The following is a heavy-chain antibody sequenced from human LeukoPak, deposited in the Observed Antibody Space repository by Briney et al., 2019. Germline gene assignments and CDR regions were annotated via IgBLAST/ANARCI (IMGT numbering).Heavy chain of an antibody. Sequence: GGSLRLSCAASGFTFSTCAMSWVRQAPGKGLEWVSAISGSDTRTYYADSLKGRFNISRDNSKNTLYLQMDSLTAEDTAVYYCAKEDSRGHWFDYWGQGTLVTVSS. CDR3: AKEDSRGHWFDY. CDR2: ISGSDTRT. J-gene: IGHJ4*02. V-gene: IGHV3-23*01. CDR1: GFTFSTCA. D-gene: IGHD3-22*01.